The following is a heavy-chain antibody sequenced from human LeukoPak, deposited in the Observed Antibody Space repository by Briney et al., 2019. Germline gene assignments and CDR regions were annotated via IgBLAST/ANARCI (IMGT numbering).Heavy chain of an antibody. CDR1: GFTFSSYW. D-gene: IGHD1-26*01. Sequence: PGGSLRLSCAASGFTFSSYWMRWVRQAPGKGLVWVSRINSDGSSTSYADSVKGRFTISRDNAKNTLYLQMNSLRAEDTAVYYCARDNPSGSYRGDAFDIWGQGTMVTVSS. J-gene: IGHJ3*02. CDR2: INSDGSST. CDR3: ARDNPSGSYRGDAFDI. V-gene: IGHV3-74*01.